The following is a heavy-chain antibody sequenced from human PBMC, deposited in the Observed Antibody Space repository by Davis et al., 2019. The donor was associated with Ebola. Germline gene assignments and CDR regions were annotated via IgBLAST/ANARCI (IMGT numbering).Heavy chain of an antibody. J-gene: IGHJ6*02. CDR3: ARDRGHFGMDV. CDR1: GYTFTSYD. CDR2: IIPIFGTA. V-gene: IGHV1-69*06. D-gene: IGHD3-10*01. Sequence: SVKVSCKASGYTFTSYDINWVRQAPGQGLEWMGGIIPIFGTANYAQKFQGRVTITADKSTSTAYMELSSLRSEDTAVYYCARDRGHFGMDVWGQGTTVTVSS.